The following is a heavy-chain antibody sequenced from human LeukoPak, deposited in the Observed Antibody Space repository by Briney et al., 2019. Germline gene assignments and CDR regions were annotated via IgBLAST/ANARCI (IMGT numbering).Heavy chain of an antibody. Sequence: SETLSLTCTVSGGSISSYYWSWIRQPPGKGLEWIGYIYYSGSTNYNPSLKSRVTISVDTSKNQFSLKLSSVTAADTAVYYCARDSAPSSSWYKIDYWGQGTLVTVSS. CDR3: ARDSAPSSSWYKIDY. V-gene: IGHV4-59*01. CDR1: GGSISSYY. CDR2: IYYSGST. J-gene: IGHJ4*02. D-gene: IGHD6-13*01.